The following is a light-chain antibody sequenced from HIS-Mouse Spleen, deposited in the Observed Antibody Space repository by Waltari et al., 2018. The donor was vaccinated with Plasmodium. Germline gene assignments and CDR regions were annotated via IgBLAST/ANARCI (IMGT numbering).Light chain of an antibody. Sequence: QSALTQPASVSGSPGQSITISCTGTSSDVGGYNYVSWYQQHPGKAPKRMIYDVSNRPSGVFNGFSGSKSGNTASLTISGLQAEDEADYYCSSYTSSSTLNYVFGTGTKVTVL. J-gene: IGLJ1*01. CDR2: DVS. CDR3: SSYTSSSTLNYV. V-gene: IGLV2-14*03. CDR1: SSDVGGYNY.